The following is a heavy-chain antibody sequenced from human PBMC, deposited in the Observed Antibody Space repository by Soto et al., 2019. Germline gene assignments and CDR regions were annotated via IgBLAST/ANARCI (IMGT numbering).Heavy chain of an antibody. CDR3: ARGHWVSAYGAGAYFDY. V-gene: IGHV3-66*01. D-gene: IGHD3-16*01. CDR1: GITVGTNY. CDR2: IYSGVPT. Sequence: EVQLVDSGGGLVQPGGSWGPSVAASGITVGTNYMGWVGQVPGRGLEWVSVIYSGVPTHYADSVKGRFTISRDNSKNTLYLHMSSLRAEDTAVYYCARGHWVSAYGAGAYFDYWGQGTLVTVSS. J-gene: IGHJ4*02.